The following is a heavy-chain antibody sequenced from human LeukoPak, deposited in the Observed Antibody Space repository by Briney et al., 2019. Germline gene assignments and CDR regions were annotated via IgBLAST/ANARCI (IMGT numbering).Heavy chain of an antibody. J-gene: IGHJ4*02. CDR1: EFNFNTYA. V-gene: IGHV3-30-3*01. CDR3: ARDRGGSGYYYVDY. D-gene: IGHD3-22*01. Sequence: GRSLRLSCVASEFNFNTYALHWVRQAPGKGLEWVAAISYDGSNKYYADSVKGRFSISRDNSKNTLYLQMNSLRGDDTAVYYCARDRGGSGYYYVDYWGQGTLVTLSS. CDR2: ISYDGSNK.